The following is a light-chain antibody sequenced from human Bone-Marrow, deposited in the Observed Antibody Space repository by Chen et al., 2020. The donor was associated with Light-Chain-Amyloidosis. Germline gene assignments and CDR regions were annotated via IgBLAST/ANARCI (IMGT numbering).Light chain of an antibody. J-gene: IGLJ2*01. CDR1: DLPTKY. V-gene: IGLV3-25*03. CDR3: QSADSSDTYEVI. CDR2: SDT. Sequence: SYELTQPPSVSVSPGQTSRITCSGDDLPTKYAYWYQQKPGQAPVLVIHSDTERPSGISERFSGSSSGTTATLTISRVQAEDEADYHCQSADSSDTYEVIFGGGTKLTVL.